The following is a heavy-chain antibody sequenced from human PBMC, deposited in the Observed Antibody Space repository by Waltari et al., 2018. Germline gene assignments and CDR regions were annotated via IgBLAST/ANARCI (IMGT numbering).Heavy chain of an antibody. D-gene: IGHD6-19*01. Sequence: EVQLVESGGGLVQPGRSLRLSCTASGFTFGDYAMSWVRQAPGKGLEWVGFIRSKAYGGTTEYSASVKGRVTISRDDSKSIVYLQMNSLKTEDTAVYYCTRRGEVAVAGADYWGQGTLVTVSS. CDR1: GFTFGDYA. J-gene: IGHJ4*02. CDR2: IRSKAYGGTT. CDR3: TRRGEVAVAGADY. V-gene: IGHV3-49*04.